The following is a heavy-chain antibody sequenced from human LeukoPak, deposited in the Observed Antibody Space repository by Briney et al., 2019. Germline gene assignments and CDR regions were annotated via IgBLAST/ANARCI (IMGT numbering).Heavy chain of an antibody. J-gene: IGHJ3*02. CDR1: GDSTSTYY. CDR2: VYYNGST. Sequence: SETLSLTCTVSGDSTSTYYWSWIRQPPGKGLEWIGYVYYNGSTSYNPSLKSRVTISIDTSKKKFSLNLTSVTAADTAVYYCARGCWELLPDLQFDIWGQGTTVTVSS. D-gene: IGHD1-26*01. V-gene: IGHV4-59*01. CDR3: ARGCWELLPDLQFDI.